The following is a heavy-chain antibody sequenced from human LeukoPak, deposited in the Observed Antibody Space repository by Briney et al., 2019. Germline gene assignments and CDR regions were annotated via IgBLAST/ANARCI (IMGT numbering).Heavy chain of an antibody. CDR2: IYYSGGT. J-gene: IGHJ3*02. Sequence: SETLSLTCTVSGGSISSCYWSWIRQPPGKGLEWIGYIYYSGGTNYNPSLKSRVTISVDTSKNQFSLKLSSVTAADTAVYYCARPASGSYSAVDAFDIWGQGTMVTVSS. D-gene: IGHD1-26*01. V-gene: IGHV4-59*01. CDR1: GGSISSCY. CDR3: ARPASGSYSAVDAFDI.